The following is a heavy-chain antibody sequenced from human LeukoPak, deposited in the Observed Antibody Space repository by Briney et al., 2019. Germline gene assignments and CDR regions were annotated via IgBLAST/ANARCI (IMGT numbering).Heavy chain of an antibody. CDR3: ARDSYDSSGQEVDY. CDR2: IIPIFGTA. V-gene: IGHV1-69*13. D-gene: IGHD3-22*01. CDR1: GYTFTSYA. Sequence: ASVKVSCKASGYTFTSYAMNWVRQAPGQGLEWMGGIIPIFGTANYAQRFQGRVTITADESTSTAYMELSSLRSEDTAVYYCARDSYDSSGQEVDYWGQGTLVTVSS. J-gene: IGHJ4*02.